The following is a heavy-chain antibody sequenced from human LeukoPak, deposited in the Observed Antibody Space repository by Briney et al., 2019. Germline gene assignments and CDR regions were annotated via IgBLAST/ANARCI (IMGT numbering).Heavy chain of an antibody. J-gene: IGHJ4*02. CDR3: ARVDDSSGYPFDY. CDR1: GFTFSSYW. D-gene: IGHD3-22*01. Sequence: PGGSLRLSCAASGFTFSSYWMNWARQAPGKGLEWVASINHNGNVNYYVDSVKGRFTISRDNAKNSLYLQMSNLRAEDTAVYYCARVDDSSGYPFDYWGQGTLVTVSS. V-gene: IGHV3-7*03. CDR2: INHNGNVN.